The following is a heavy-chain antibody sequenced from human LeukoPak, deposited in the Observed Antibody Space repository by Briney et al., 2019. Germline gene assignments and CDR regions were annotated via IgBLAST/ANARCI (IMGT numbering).Heavy chain of an antibody. CDR1: GGSISSGSYY. J-gene: IGHJ4*02. V-gene: IGHV4-61*02. D-gene: IGHD1-1*01. Sequence: SQTLSLTCTVSGGSISSGSYYWSWIRQPAGKGLEWIGRIYTSGSTNYNPSLKSRVTISVDTSKNQFSLKLSSVTAADTAVYYCARLGTGTSYYFDYWGQGTLVTVSS. CDR3: ARLGTGTSYYFDY. CDR2: IYTSGST.